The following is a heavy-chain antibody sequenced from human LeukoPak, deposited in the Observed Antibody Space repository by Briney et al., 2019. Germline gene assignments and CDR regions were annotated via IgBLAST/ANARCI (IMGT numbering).Heavy chain of an antibody. J-gene: IGHJ6*02. CDR2: INPSGGST. CDR3: ARLAPKGSSLSGGMDV. D-gene: IGHD6-6*01. Sequence: ASVKVSCKASGYTFTSYYMHWVRQAPGQGLEWMGIINPSGGSTSYAQKFQGRVTMTRDTSTSTVYMELSSLRSEDTAVYYCARLAPKGSSLSGGMDVWGQGTTVTVSS. CDR1: GYTFTSYY. V-gene: IGHV1-46*01.